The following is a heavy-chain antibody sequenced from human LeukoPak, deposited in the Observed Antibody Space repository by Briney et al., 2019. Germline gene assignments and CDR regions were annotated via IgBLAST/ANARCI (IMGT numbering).Heavy chain of an antibody. V-gene: IGHV1-46*01. J-gene: IGHJ3*02. CDR2: INPSGGST. Sequence: ASVKVSCKASGYTFTSYYMHWVRQAPGPGLEWMGIINPSGGSTSYAQKFQGRVTMTRDTSTSTVYMELSSLRSEDTAVYYCASSGYSYGSRGDAFDIWGQGTMVTVSS. CDR3: ASSGYSYGSRGDAFDI. D-gene: IGHD5-18*01. CDR1: GYTFTSYY.